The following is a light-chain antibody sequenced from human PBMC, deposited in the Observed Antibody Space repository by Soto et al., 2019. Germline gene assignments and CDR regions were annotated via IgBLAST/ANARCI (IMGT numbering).Light chain of an antibody. Sequence: DIQMTQSPSSLSASVGDRVTITCQASQDISNYLSWYQQKPGKAPKLLIYDASNLETGVPSRFSGSGSGTDFTFTISSLQPEDIATYYCPQYDNLPYTFGQGTKLEIK. CDR2: DAS. V-gene: IGKV1-33*01. J-gene: IGKJ2*01. CDR1: QDISNY. CDR3: PQYDNLPYT.